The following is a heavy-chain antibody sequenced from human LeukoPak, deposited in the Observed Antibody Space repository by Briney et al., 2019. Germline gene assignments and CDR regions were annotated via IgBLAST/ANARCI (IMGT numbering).Heavy chain of an antibody. CDR1: GYTFTSYG. D-gene: IGHD2-21*01. V-gene: IGHV1-18*01. Sequence: ASVKVSCKASGYTFTSYGISWVRQAPGQGLEWMGWISAYNGNTNYAQKLQGRVTMTTDTSTSTAYMELRSLRSDDTAVYYCARDKGPTADRFAILGSFEIGGRAFDIWGQGTMVTVSS. CDR3: ARDKGPTADRFAILGSFEIGGRAFDI. J-gene: IGHJ3*02. CDR2: ISAYNGNT.